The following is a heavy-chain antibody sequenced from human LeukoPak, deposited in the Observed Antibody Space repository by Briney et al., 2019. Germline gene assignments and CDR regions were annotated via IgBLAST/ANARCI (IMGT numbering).Heavy chain of an antibody. Sequence: GGSLRLSCAASGFTFSSYAMHWVRQAPGKGLEWVAVISYDGSNKYYADSVKGRFTISRDNSKNTLYLQMNSLRAEDTAVYYCARLETHSSGYSAFGAVEPWADAFDIWGQGTMVTVSS. CDR1: GFTFSSYA. CDR2: ISYDGSNK. V-gene: IGHV3-30-3*01. D-gene: IGHD3-22*01. CDR3: ARLETHSSGYSAFGAVEPWADAFDI. J-gene: IGHJ3*02.